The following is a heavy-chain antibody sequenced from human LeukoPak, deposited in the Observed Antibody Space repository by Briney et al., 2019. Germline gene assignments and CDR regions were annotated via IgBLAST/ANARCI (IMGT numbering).Heavy chain of an antibody. CDR1: GFTFSSYS. CDR3: ARVDIVVVPAAINYYMDV. V-gene: IGHV3-21*01. J-gene: IGHJ6*03. CDR2: ISSSSSYI. Sequence: KSGGSLRLSCAASGFTFSSYSMNWVRQAPGKGLEWVSSISSSSSYIYYADSVKGRFTISRDYAKNSLYLQMNSLRAEDTAVYYCARVDIVVVPAAINYYMDVWGKGTTVTVSS. D-gene: IGHD2-2*03.